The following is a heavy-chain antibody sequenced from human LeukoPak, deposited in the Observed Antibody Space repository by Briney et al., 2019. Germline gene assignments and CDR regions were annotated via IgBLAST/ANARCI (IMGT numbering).Heavy chain of an antibody. Sequence: ASVKVSCKASGYTLTSYYLHWVRQAPGQGLEWMAIINPSGGSTSYAQKFQGRVTMTRDTSTSTVYMELSSLRSEDTAVYYCARDIGGYVDYWGQGTLVTVSS. CDR2: INPSGGST. D-gene: IGHD3-22*01. J-gene: IGHJ4*02. V-gene: IGHV1-46*01. CDR1: GYTLTSYY. CDR3: ARDIGGYVDY.